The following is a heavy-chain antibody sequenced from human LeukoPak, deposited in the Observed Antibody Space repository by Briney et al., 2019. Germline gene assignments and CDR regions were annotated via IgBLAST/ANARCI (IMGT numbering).Heavy chain of an antibody. J-gene: IGHJ4*02. CDR2: ISNSGGST. CDR1: GFTFSSYV. CDR3: AKGGSSSSWPH. Sequence: GGSLRLSCAASGFTFSSYVMSWVRQAPGKGLEWVSSISNSGGSTYYADSVKGRFTISRDNSKNTLYLQMNSLRAEDTAVYYCAKGGSSSSWPHWGQGTLVTVSS. V-gene: IGHV3-23*01. D-gene: IGHD6-13*01.